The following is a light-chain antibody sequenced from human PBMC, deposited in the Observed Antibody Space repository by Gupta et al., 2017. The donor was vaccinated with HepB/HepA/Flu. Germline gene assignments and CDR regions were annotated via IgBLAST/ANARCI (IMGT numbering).Light chain of an antibody. J-gene: IGLJ2*01. Sequence: QSALTQPASVSGSPGQSITISCTGSSNDFGGYDSVSWYQQDPGQAPKLWSYDVTNRPSGVSNRFSGSKSGNTDYLNISGLQAEDEADYYGSSFSNTYTLVRLGGGTKL. CDR3: SSFSNTYTLVR. CDR2: DVT. V-gene: IGLV2-14*03. CDR1: SNDFGGYDS.